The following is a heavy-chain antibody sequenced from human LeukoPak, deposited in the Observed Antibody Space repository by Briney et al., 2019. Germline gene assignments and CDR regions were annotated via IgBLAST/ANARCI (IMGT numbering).Heavy chain of an antibody. D-gene: IGHD5-12*01. CDR2: ISSSSSYI. CDR3: ASGGGYHYYFDY. V-gene: IGHV3-21*01. J-gene: IGHJ4*02. CDR1: GFTFSSYS. Sequence: PGGSLRLSCAASGFTFSSYSMNWVRQAPGKGLEWVSSISSSSSYIYYADSVKGRFTISRDNAKNSLYLQMNSLRAEGTAVYYCASGGGYHYYFDYWGQGTLVTVSS.